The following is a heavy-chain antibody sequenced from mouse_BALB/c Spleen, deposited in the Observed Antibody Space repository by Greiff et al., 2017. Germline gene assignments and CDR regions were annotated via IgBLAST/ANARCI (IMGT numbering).Heavy chain of an antibody. V-gene: IGHV3-8*02. CDR3: ARGAMDY. J-gene: IGHJ4*01. Sequence: EVQVVESGPSLVKPSQTLSLTCSVTGDSITSGYGNWFRKFPGNKLEYMGDISYSGSTYYNQSLKSRISITRDTSNTQYYLQLNSVTTEDTATYYCARGAMDYWGQGTSGTVSA. CDR1: GDSITSGY. CDR2: ISYSGST.